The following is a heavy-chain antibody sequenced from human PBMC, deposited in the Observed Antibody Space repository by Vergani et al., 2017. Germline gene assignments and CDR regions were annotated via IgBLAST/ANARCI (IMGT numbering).Heavy chain of an antibody. Sequence: EVQLLESGGGLVQPGGSLRLSCAASGFTFSSYAMSWVRQAPGKGLEWVSVIYSGGSSTYYADSVKGRFTISSDNSKNTLYLQMNSLRAADTAVYYCAKGPSIAAAGMYYFDYWGQGTLVTVSS. J-gene: IGHJ4*02. CDR2: IYSGGSST. D-gene: IGHD6-13*01. CDR1: GFTFSSYA. CDR3: AKGPSIAAAGMYYFDY. V-gene: IGHV3-23*03.